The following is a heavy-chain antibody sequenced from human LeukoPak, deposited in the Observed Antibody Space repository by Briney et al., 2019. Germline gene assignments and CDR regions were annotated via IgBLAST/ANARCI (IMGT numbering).Heavy chain of an antibody. Sequence: SETLSLTCGVYGGSFSVYYWSWIRRVPGKGLEWIGEINHIGSTNYNPSLKSRVTISRDTSKNQFSLKLTSVAAADTAVYYCARGKGDSSNRCYFNWFDPWGQGTLVTVSS. V-gene: IGHV4-34*01. CDR1: GGSFSVYY. D-gene: IGHD3-22*01. CDR3: ARGKGDSSNRCYFNWFDP. CDR2: INHIGST. J-gene: IGHJ5*02.